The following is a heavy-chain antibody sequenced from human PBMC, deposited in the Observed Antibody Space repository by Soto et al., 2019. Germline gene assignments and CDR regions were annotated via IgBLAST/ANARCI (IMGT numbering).Heavy chain of an antibody. J-gene: IGHJ1*01. CDR2: VYNSGNT. CDR1: GGSIDTYY. Sequence: PSETLSLTCTVSGGSIDTYYCSWFRQPPGKGLEWIGHVYNSGNTEYNPSLKSRVTISIDTSRSQFSLKLNSVTAADTAVYYCARLDYGESGFWGQGTLVPVSS. CDR3: ARLDYGESGF. D-gene: IGHD4-17*01. V-gene: IGHV4-59*01.